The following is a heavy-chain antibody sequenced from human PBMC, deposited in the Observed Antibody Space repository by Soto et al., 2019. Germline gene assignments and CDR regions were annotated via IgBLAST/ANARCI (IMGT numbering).Heavy chain of an antibody. V-gene: IGHV5-10-1*01. CDR1: GYXFTSYL. J-gene: IGHJ6*02. CDR3: ARSDYGDYGGLDV. CDR2: IDSSDSYT. D-gene: IGHD4-17*01. Sequence: EXLKISCKSSGYXFTSYLLTWVRHMPGKGLEWMGKIDSSDSYTNYNPSFQGHVTISADKSIRTAYLQWSSLTASDTAMYYCARSDYGDYGGLDVWGQGTTVTVSS.